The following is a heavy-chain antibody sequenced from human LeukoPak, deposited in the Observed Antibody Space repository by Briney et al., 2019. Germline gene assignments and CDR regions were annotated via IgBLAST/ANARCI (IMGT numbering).Heavy chain of an antibody. CDR3: ARRDLDCGDYDLFDY. V-gene: IGHV3-33*01. J-gene: IGHJ4*02. CDR2: IWYDGSNK. D-gene: IGHD4-17*01. Sequence: QPGGSLRLSCAASGFTFSSYGMHWVRQAPGKGLEWVAVIWYDGSNKYYADSVKGRFTISRDNSKNTLYLQMNSLRAEDTAVYYCARRDLDCGDYDLFDYWGQGTLVTVSS. CDR1: GFTFSSYG.